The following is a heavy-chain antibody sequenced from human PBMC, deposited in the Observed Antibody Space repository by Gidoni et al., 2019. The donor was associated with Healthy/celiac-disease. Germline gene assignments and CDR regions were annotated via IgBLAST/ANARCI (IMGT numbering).Heavy chain of an antibody. Sequence: EVHLVETGGGLIQPGGSLRLSCAASGFTVSSNYMSWGRQAPGKGLEWVSVIYSGGSTYYAASVKGRFTISRDNSKNTLYLQINSLRAEDTAVYYCARGSYSSSWPNWGQGTLVTVSS. D-gene: IGHD6-13*01. CDR1: GFTVSSNY. CDR3: ARGSYSSSWPN. J-gene: IGHJ4*02. CDR2: IYSGGST. V-gene: IGHV3-53*02.